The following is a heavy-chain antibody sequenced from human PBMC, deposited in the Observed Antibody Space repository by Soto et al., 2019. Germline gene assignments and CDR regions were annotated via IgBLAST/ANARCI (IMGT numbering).Heavy chain of an antibody. CDR3: ARVPARALVVVVAATRVFDY. J-gene: IGHJ4*02. V-gene: IGHV1-8*01. D-gene: IGHD2-15*01. CDR2: MNPNSGNT. CDR1: GYTFTSYD. Sequence: EASVKVSCKASGYTFTSYDINWVRQATGQGLEWMGWMNPNSGNTGYAQKFQGRVTMTRSTSISTAYMELSSLRSEDTAVYYCARVPARALVVVVAATRVFDYWGQGTLVTVSS.